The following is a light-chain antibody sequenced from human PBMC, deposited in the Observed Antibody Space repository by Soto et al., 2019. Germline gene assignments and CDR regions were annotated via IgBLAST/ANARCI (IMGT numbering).Light chain of an antibody. J-gene: IGKJ4*01. V-gene: IGKV3-20*01. CDR3: QQYGSSPLT. Sequence: EIVLTQSPGTLSLSPGETATLSCRASQSVRSNYLAWYQQKPGQAPRFLIYDASSRATGIPDRFSGSGSGTDVTLTISRLEPEDFAVYYCQQYGSSPLTCGGGTKVEIK. CDR1: QSVRSNY. CDR2: DAS.